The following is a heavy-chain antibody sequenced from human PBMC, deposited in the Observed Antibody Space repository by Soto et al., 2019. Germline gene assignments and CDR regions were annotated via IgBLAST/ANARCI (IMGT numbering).Heavy chain of an antibody. Sequence: SETLSLTCTVSGGSISSSSYYWGWIRQPPGKGLEWIGSIYYSGSTYYNPSLKSRVTISVDTSKNQFSLKLSSVTAADTAVYYCASFYDFWSGYHPEYYYYGMDVWGQGTTVTSP. J-gene: IGHJ6*02. CDR2: IYYSGST. D-gene: IGHD3-3*01. CDR1: GGSISSSSYY. CDR3: ASFYDFWSGYHPEYYYYGMDV. V-gene: IGHV4-39*01.